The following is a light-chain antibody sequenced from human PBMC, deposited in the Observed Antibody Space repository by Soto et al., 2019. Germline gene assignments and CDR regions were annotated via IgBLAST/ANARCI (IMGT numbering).Light chain of an antibody. J-gene: IGLJ2*01. Sequence: QSVLTQPASVSGSPGQSITISCTGTSSDVGAYDYVSWYRQHPGKAPKLMIYDVSNRPSGVSNRFSGSKSGNTASLTISGLQAEDEADYYCNSYTASSTLVFGGGTKVTVL. CDR1: SSDVGAYDY. CDR2: DVS. V-gene: IGLV2-14*01. CDR3: NSYTASSTLV.